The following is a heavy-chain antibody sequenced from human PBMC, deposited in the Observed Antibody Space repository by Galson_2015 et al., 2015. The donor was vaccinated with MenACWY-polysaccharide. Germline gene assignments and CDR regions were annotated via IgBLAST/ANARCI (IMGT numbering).Heavy chain of an antibody. V-gene: IGHV3-48*01. CDR3: ARDFCSTTSCRFDY. CDR1: GITFTNYG. J-gene: IGHJ4*02. D-gene: IGHD2-2*01. Sequence: SLRLSCAASGITFTNYGMNWVRQAPGKGLEWVSYITSDSDAIYYADSVKGRFTISRDNAKNSLYLRMNSLRAEDTAVYYCARDFCSTTSCRFDYWGQGTLVTVSS. CDR2: ITSDSDAI.